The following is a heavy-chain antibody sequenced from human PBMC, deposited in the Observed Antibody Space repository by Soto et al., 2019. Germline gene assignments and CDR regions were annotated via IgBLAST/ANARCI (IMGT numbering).Heavy chain of an antibody. CDR2: IYYSGST. Sequence: SETLSLTCAVSCDSINNYSWSWIRQPPGNGLEWIGSIYYSGSTYYNPSLESRVTISVDTSKNQFSLKLSSVTAADTAVYYCARLWFGELSFDYWGQGTLVTVSS. CDR3: ARLWFGELSFDY. D-gene: IGHD3-10*01. V-gene: IGHV4-59*08. J-gene: IGHJ4*02. CDR1: CDSINNYS.